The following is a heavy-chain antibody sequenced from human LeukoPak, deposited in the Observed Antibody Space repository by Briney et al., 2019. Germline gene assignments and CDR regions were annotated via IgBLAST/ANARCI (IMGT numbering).Heavy chain of an antibody. J-gene: IGHJ5*02. Sequence: ASVKVSCKASGYTFTSYYMHWVRQAPGQGLEWMGIINPSGGSTSYAQKFQGRVTMTRDTSTSTVYMELSSLRSEDTAVYYCARDWVYCSSTSCPDVNWFDPGAREPWSPSPQ. CDR1: GYTFTSYY. CDR2: INPSGGST. CDR3: ARDWVYCSSTSCPDVNWFDP. V-gene: IGHV1-46*01. D-gene: IGHD2-2*01.